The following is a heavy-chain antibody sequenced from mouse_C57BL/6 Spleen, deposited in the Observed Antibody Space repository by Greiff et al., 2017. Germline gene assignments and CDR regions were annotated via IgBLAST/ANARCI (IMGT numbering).Heavy chain of an antibody. CDR1: GFTFTDYY. V-gene: IGHV7-3*01. J-gene: IGHJ3*01. CDR2: IRNKANGYTT. D-gene: IGHD1-1*01. CDR3: ASYDYSSSWFAY. Sequence: EVQLVESGGGLVQPGGSLSLSCAASGFTFTDYYMSWVRQPPGKALEWLGFIRNKANGYTTEYSASVKGRFTISRDNSQSILYLQMNALRAKDSATYYCASYDYSSSWFAYWGQGTLVTVSA.